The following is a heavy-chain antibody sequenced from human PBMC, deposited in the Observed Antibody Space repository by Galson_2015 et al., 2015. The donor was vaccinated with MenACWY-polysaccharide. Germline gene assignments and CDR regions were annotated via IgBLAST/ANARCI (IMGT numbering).Heavy chain of an antibody. V-gene: IGHV6-1*01. Sequence: CAISGDSVSRKSATWNWIRQSPSKGLEWLGRTYYRSQWYNDFAESVKSRITINPDTSKNQFSLQLNSVTPEDTAVYYCARDPSAFSAPSAFDIWGQGTVVTVSS. J-gene: IGHJ3*02. CDR3: ARDPSAFSAPSAFDI. D-gene: IGHD3-3*02. CDR2: TYYRSQWYN. CDR1: GDSVSRKSAT.